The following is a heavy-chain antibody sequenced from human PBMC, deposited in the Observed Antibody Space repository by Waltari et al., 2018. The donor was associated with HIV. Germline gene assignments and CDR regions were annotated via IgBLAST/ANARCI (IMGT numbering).Heavy chain of an antibody. J-gene: IGHJ4*02. CDR1: GFTFDDFA. CDR3: VKGSIATTWGHFDF. CDR2: IAWNGGFT. D-gene: IGHD7-27*01. V-gene: IGHV3-9*01. Sequence: EVQLVESGGGLVQPGRSLRLSCAASGFTFDDFAMHWVRPGPGKGVEWVSGIAWNGGFTGYADSVKGRFTISRDKNSLYLQMNSLRPEDTALYYCVKGSIATTWGHFDFWGQGTLVTVSS.